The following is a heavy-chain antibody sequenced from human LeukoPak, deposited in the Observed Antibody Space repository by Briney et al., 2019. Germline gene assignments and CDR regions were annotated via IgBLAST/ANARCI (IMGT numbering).Heavy chain of an antibody. CDR1: GFTFSSYA. CDR3: AKDSHHSYYHIQTGFDY. J-gene: IGHJ4*02. Sequence: PGGSLRLSCAASGFTFSSYAMSWVRQAPGKGLEWVSAISGSGGSTYYADSVKGRFTISRDNSKNTLYLQMNSLRAEDTAVYYCAKDSHHSYYHIQTGFDYWGQGTLVTVSS. V-gene: IGHV3-23*01. CDR2: ISGSGGST. D-gene: IGHD3-9*01.